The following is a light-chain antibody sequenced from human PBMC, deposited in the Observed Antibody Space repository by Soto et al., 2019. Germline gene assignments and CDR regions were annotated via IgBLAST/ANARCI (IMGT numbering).Light chain of an antibody. V-gene: IGKV3D-15*01. Sequence: IVMTQSPATLSLSPGQRATLSCRASQSVNSNLAWYHQEAGQAPRLLIYAASNRATGIPDRISGSGGGEKVTLITSRREAEEFSVDYCQQGGNSSPTFGQGTKVDI. CDR3: QQGGNSSPT. J-gene: IGKJ1*01. CDR1: QSVNSN. CDR2: AAS.